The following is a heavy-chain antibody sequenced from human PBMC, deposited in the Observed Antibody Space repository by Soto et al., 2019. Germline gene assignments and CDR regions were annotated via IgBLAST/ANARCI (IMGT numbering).Heavy chain of an antibody. J-gene: IGHJ5*02. CDR1: GFTFSSYG. CDR2: IWYDGSNK. CDR3: ARDRIPARQNWFDP. V-gene: IGHV3-33*01. D-gene: IGHD6-6*01. Sequence: QVQLVESGGGVVQPGRSLRLSCAASGFTFSSYGMHWVRQAPGKGLEWVAVIWYDGSNKYYADSVKGRFTISRDNSKNTLYLQMKSLRAEDTAVYYGARDRIPARQNWFDPWGQGTLVTVSS.